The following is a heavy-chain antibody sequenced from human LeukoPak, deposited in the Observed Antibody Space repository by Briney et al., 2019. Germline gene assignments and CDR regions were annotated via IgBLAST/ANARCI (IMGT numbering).Heavy chain of an antibody. Sequence: GESLKISCKGSGYSFTSYWIGWVRQMPGKGLEWMGFIYPGDSDIRYSPSSQGQVTISADKSISTAYLQWSSLKASDTAMYYCASLLGTPGIPGGFDPWGQGTLVIVSS. V-gene: IGHV5-51*01. D-gene: IGHD7-27*01. CDR3: ASLLGTPGIPGGFDP. CDR2: IYPGDSDI. CDR1: GYSFTSYW. J-gene: IGHJ5*02.